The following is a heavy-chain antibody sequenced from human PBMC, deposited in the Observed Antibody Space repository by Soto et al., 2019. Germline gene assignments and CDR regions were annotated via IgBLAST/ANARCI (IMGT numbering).Heavy chain of an antibody. CDR3: AGGGYCSSTSCYGLSAFDI. J-gene: IGHJ3*02. V-gene: IGHV4-4*02. CDR2: IYHSGST. Sequence: QVQLQESGPGLVKPSGTLSLTCAVSSGSISSSNWWSWVRQPPGKGVEWIGEIYHSGSTNYNPSLKSRVTISVDKSKNQFSLKLSSVTAADTAVYYCAGGGYCSSTSCYGLSAFDIWGQGTMVTVSS. CDR1: SGSISSSNW. D-gene: IGHD2-2*01.